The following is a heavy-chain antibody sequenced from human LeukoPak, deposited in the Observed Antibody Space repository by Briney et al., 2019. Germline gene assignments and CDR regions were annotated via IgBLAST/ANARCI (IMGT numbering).Heavy chain of an antibody. D-gene: IGHD3-10*01. J-gene: IGHJ6*02. CDR3: ASSGSGSTYYYYGMDV. V-gene: IGHV4-34*01. Sequence: SETLSLTCAVYGGSFSGYYWSWIRQPPGKGLEWIGEINHSGSTNYNPSLKSRVTISVDTSKNQFSLRLSSVTAADTAVYYCASSGSGSTYYYYGMDVWGQGTTVTVSS. CDR2: INHSGST. CDR1: GGSFSGYY.